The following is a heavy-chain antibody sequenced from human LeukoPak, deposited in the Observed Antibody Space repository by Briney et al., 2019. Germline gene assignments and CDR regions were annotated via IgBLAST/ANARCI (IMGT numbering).Heavy chain of an antibody. CDR3: VKVPLGVAAFYFDY. Sequence: GGSLRLSCAASGFTFSSYAMSWVRQAPGKGLEWVSAISGSGGSTYYADSVKGRFTLSRDNSKNTLYLQMNSLRAEDTAVYYCVKVPLGVAAFYFDYWGQGTLVTVSS. CDR1: GFTFSSYA. D-gene: IGHD6-19*01. V-gene: IGHV3-23*01. J-gene: IGHJ4*02. CDR2: ISGSGGST.